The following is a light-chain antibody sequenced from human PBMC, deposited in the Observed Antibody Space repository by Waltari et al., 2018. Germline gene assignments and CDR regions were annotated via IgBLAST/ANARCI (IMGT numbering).Light chain of an antibody. CDR3: QQYDNLLT. V-gene: IGKV1-33*01. CDR1: QDISNY. Sequence: DIQMTQSPSSLSASVGDRVTITCQASQDISNYLNWYQQKPGKAPKLLIYDASNLETGVPSRFSGSVSGTDFTFTFSSLQPEDIATYYCQQYDNLLTFGGGTKVEIK. J-gene: IGKJ4*01. CDR2: DAS.